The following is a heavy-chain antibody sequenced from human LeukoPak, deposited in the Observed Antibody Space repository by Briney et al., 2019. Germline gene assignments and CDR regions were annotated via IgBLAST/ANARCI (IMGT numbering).Heavy chain of an antibody. Sequence: GGSLRLSCAASGFTFSSYSMNWVRQAPGKGLEWVSSISSSSSYIYYADSVKGRFTISRDNAKNSLYLQMNSLRAEDTAVYYCASCLWDSALPFDYWGQGTLVTVSS. CDR1: GFTFSSYS. J-gene: IGHJ4*02. CDR2: ISSSSSYI. V-gene: IGHV3-21*01. CDR3: ASCLWDSALPFDY. D-gene: IGHD3-16*01.